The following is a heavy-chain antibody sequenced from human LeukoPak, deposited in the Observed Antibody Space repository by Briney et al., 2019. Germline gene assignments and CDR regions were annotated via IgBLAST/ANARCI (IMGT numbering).Heavy chain of an antibody. CDR3: ARHVRDSSGWRVLQY. V-gene: IGHV5-51*01. J-gene: IGHJ4*02. D-gene: IGHD6-19*01. CDR2: IYVSGSYT. Sequence: GESLKISCKGSGHSFTNYWIGWVRQMPGKGLEWIGVIYVSGSYTIYSPPLQRQVTMSADRSISTAYLQWSSLKASDTAMYYCARHVRDSSGWRVLQYWGQGTLVTVSS. CDR1: GHSFTNYW.